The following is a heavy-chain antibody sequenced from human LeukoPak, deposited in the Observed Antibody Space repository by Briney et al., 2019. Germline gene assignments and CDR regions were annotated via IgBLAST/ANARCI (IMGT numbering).Heavy chain of an antibody. CDR3: ASTPYGDYVWYYFDY. J-gene: IGHJ4*02. V-gene: IGHV1-18*01. D-gene: IGHD4-17*01. Sequence: GASVKVSCKASGYTFTSYGISWVRQAPGQGLEWMGWISAYNGNTNYARKLQGRVTMTTDTSTSTAYMELRSLRSDDTAVYYCASTPYGDYVWYYFDYWGQGTLVTVSS. CDR1: GYTFTSYG. CDR2: ISAYNGNT.